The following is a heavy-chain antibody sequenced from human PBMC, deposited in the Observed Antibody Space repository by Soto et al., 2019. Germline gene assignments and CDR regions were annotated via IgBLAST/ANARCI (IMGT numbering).Heavy chain of an antibody. V-gene: IGHV2-5*02. J-gene: IGHJ3*02. D-gene: IGHD6-19*01. CDR2: LYWDGDK. CDR3: AHERRREQWLVEVDAFDI. CDR1: GFSLSTSGVG. Sequence: QITLKESGPTLVKPTQPLTLTCSFSGFSLSTSGVGVGWIRQPPGKALEWLALLYWDGDKRYSPSLETRLIISEDTSKNQVVLTMTNMDPVDTGTYYCAHERRREQWLVEVDAFDIWGQGTMVTVSS.